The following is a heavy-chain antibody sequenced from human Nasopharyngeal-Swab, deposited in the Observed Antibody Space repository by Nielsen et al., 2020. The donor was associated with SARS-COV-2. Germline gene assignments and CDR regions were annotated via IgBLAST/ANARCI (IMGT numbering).Heavy chain of an antibody. CDR3: AREWERPYYFDY. CDR1: GFTFNRYW. J-gene: IGHJ4*02. CDR2: IISDGSDT. V-gene: IGHV3-74*01. D-gene: IGHD1-26*01. Sequence: GGSLRLSCAASGFTFNRYWLHWVRQVPGKGLQWVSRIISDGSDTRYAESVKGRFTASRDTANSMLYLQLNSVRVEDTGVYFCAREWERPYYFDYWGQGVQVTVSS.